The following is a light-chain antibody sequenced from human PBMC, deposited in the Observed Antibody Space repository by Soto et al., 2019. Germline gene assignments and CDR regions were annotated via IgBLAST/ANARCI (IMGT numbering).Light chain of an antibody. V-gene: IGLV1-40*01. CDR1: SSNLGAGYD. Sequence: QSVLTQPPSVSGDPVQRVTISFTGNSSNLGAGYDVHWYQQLPGTAPKVVIYGNRNRPSGVPERFSGSKAGTSASLAITGVQAYDEADYYCQAYDYSLTASVFVGGTKLTVL. J-gene: IGLJ3*02. CDR2: GNR. CDR3: QAYDYSLTASV.